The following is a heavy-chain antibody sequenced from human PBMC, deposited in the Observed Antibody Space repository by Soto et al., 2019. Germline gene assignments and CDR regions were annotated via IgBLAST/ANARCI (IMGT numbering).Heavy chain of an antibody. J-gene: IGHJ5*02. CDR3: ARVGPWVPYYYDSSPYTFEIWFDP. D-gene: IGHD3-22*01. CDR2: IYHGGST. Sequence: SETLSLTCAVSGYSVSSGYYWGWLRQPPWKGLEWIGIIYHGGSTYYNPSLNSRVTLSIDMTNNHVSLILTSVTAADTAVYYCARVGPWVPYYYDSSPYTFEIWFDPWGQGTPVTVSS. CDR1: GYSVSSGYY. V-gene: IGHV4-38-2*01.